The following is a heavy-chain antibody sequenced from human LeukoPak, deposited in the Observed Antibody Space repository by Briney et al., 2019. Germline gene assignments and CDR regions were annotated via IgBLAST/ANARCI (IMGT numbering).Heavy chain of an antibody. V-gene: IGHV3-21*01. CDR1: GFTFTNYG. D-gene: IGHD2-15*01. J-gene: IGHJ4*02. CDR3: ARSERYCSGGSCYVANDY. Sequence: SRGCLRLSSVAPGFTFTNYGTSCGRPAPGRRLEWVSSISVSGGDTYYADAVKGRFTISRDNAKNSLYLQMSSLRAEDTAVYYCARSERYCSGGSCYVANDYWGQGTLVTVSS. CDR2: ISVSGGDT.